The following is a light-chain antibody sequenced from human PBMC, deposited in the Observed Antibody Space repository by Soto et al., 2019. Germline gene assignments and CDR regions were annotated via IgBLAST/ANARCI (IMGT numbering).Light chain of an antibody. CDR1: QSVSSSY. Sequence: EIVLTQSPGTLSLSPGERATLSCRASQSVSSSYLAWYQQTPGQAPRLLIYGASSRATGIPDRFSGSGSGTDFTVTIIRLEPEDVAVYYCQQYCSSPPITFGQGTRLEIK. CDR3: QQYCSSPPIT. J-gene: IGKJ5*01. CDR2: GAS. V-gene: IGKV3-20*01.